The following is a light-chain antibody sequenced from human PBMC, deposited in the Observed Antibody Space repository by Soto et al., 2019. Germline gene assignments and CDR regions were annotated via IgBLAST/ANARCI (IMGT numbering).Light chain of an antibody. V-gene: IGKV1-33*01. Sequence: DIQMTQSPSSLSASVGDRVTITCQASQDISNFLNWYQQKPGKAPKLLIYDASNLETGVPSRFSGSGSGTEFTFTISSLQPGDIATYYCQHYESLPITFGQGTRLDMK. CDR1: QDISNF. J-gene: IGKJ5*01. CDR2: DAS. CDR3: QHYESLPIT.